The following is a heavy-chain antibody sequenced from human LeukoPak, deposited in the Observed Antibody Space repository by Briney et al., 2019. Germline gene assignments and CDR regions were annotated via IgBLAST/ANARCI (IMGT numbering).Heavy chain of an antibody. CDR2: IIPIFGTA. CDR1: GGTFSSYA. V-gene: IGHV1-69*13. D-gene: IGHD6-6*01. Sequence: ASVKVSCKASGGTFSSYAISWVRQAPGQGLEWMGGIIPIFGTANYAQKFQGRVTITADESTSTAYMELSSLRSEDTAVYYCARFHGRPSIAPLRRKVEYYFDYWGQGTLVTVSS. J-gene: IGHJ4*02. CDR3: ARFHGRPSIAPLRRKVEYYFDY.